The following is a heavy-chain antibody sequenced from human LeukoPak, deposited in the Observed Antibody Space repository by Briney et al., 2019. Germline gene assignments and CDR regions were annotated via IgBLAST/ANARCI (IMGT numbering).Heavy chain of an antibody. CDR3: ARDRHKYNYDSGGYPPY. J-gene: IGHJ4*02. CDR1: GFTVSSND. Sequence: PGGSLRLSCAASGFTVSSNDMTWVRQAPGKGLEWVSLIYSGGSSYYADSVKGRFTISRDNAKNSLYLQMNTLRAEDTAVYYCARDRHKYNYDSGGYPPYWGQGTLVTVSS. V-gene: IGHV3-66*01. CDR2: IYSGGSS. D-gene: IGHD3-22*01.